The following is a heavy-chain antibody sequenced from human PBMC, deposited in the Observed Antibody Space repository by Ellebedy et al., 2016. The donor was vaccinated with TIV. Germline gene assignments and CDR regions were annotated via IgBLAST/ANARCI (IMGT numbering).Heavy chain of an antibody. D-gene: IGHD1-1*01. J-gene: IGHJ6*03. V-gene: IGHV7-4-1*02. CDR3: ARDSRYNWNDWDYYHMDV. Sequence: AASVKVSCKASGYTFTAYPINWVRQAPGQGLEWLGWINTNTGNPTYAQGFPGRFDFSLDTSVSTAYLQVSSLKAEDTAIYYCARDSRYNWNDWDYYHMDVWGKGTTVTVSS. CDR2: INTNTGNP. CDR1: GYTFTAYP.